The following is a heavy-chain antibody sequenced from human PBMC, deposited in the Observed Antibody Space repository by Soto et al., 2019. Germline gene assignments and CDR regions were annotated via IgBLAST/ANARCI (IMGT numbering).Heavy chain of an antibody. J-gene: IGHJ5*02. Sequence: KPSETLSLTCTVSGGSVSNGGYYWSWIRQLPGKGLEWIGNIYYSGSSYYNPSLKSRVTISVDTSTNQFSLKLTSVTAADTAVYYCARELLVVVPSAIGYWFDPWGQGTQVTVSS. CDR3: ARELLVVVPSAIGYWFDP. CDR2: IYYSGSS. V-gene: IGHV4-31*02. D-gene: IGHD2-2*01. CDR1: GGSVSNGGYY.